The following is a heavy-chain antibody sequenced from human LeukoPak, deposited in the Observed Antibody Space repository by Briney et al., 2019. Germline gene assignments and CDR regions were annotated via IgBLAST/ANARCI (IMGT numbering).Heavy chain of an antibody. D-gene: IGHD3-22*01. Sequence: ASVKVSCKASVGTFSSYAISWVRQAPAQGLEWMGRIIPIFGIANYAQKFQGRVTITADKSTSTAYMELSSLRSEDTAVYYCARGATQWLPTKNWGQGTLVTVSS. CDR1: VGTFSSYA. CDR3: ARGATQWLPTKN. V-gene: IGHV1-69*04. J-gene: IGHJ4*02. CDR2: IIPIFGIA.